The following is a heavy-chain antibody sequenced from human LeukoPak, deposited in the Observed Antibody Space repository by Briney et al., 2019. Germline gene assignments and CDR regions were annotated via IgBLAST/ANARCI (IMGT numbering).Heavy chain of an antibody. CDR2: INHSGST. Sequence: SETLSLTCAVYGGSFSGYYWSWIRQLPGKGLEWIGEINHSGSTNYNPSLKSRVTISVDTSKNQFSLKLGSVTAADTAVYYCAARRYYMDVWGKGTTVTVSS. CDR1: GGSFSGYY. V-gene: IGHV4-34*01. CDR3: AARRYYMDV. J-gene: IGHJ6*03.